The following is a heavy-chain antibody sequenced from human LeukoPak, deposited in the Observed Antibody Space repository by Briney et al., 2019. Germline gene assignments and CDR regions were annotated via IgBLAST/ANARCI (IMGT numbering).Heavy chain of an antibody. V-gene: IGHV3-48*01. Sequence: GGSLRLSCAASGFSFSTSSMSWVRQTPGKGLEWASYIRGSSTTIYYADSVKGRFTISRDNAGNSPYLQMNDLRAEDTGVYFCARDARSHCGTDACYGPYFDYWGQGSLVTVSS. CDR1: GFSFSTSS. D-gene: IGHD2-2*01. CDR3: ARDARSHCGTDACYGPYFDY. CDR2: IRGSSTTI. J-gene: IGHJ4*02.